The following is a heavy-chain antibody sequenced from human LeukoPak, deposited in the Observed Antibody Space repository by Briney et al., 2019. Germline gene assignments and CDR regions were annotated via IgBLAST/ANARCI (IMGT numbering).Heavy chain of an antibody. V-gene: IGHV1-46*01. D-gene: IGHD1-1*01. CDR3: ASIWSRNDPQTHYYYGMDV. Sequence: GASVKVSCKASGYTFTSYYMHWVRQAPGQGLEWMGIINPSGGSTSYAQKFQGRVTMTRDTSTSTVYMELSSLRSEDTAVYYCASIWSRNDPQTHYYYGMDVWGQGTTVTVSS. CDR2: INPSGGST. J-gene: IGHJ6*02. CDR1: GYTFTSYY.